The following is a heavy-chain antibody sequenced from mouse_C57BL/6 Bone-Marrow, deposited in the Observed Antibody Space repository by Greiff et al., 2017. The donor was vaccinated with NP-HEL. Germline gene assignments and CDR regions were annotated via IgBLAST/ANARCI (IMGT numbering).Heavy chain of an antibody. D-gene: IGHD1-1*01. V-gene: IGHV1-76*01. Sequence: VKLMESGAELVRPGASVKLSCKASGYTFTDYYINWVKQRPGQGLEWIARIYPGSGNTYYNEKFKGKATLTAEKSSSTAYMQLSSLTSEDSAVYFCARDLLYGSSYWYFDVWGTGTTVTVSS. CDR3: ARDLLYGSSYWYFDV. CDR2: IYPGSGNT. CDR1: GYTFTDYY. J-gene: IGHJ1*03.